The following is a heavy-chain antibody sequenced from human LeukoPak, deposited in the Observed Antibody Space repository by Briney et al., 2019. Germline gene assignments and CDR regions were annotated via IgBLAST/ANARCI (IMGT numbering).Heavy chain of an antibody. Sequence: GGSLRLSCAASGFTFSSYAMTWVRQAPGKGLEWVSAISGSDGRTYYADSVKGRFTISRDNSKNTLYLQMNSLRAEDTAVYYCAKDQDYSSGWYGVFNYWGQGTLVTVSS. CDR3: AKDQDYSSGWYGVFNY. J-gene: IGHJ4*02. CDR1: GFTFSSYA. CDR2: ISGSDGRT. D-gene: IGHD6-19*01. V-gene: IGHV3-23*01.